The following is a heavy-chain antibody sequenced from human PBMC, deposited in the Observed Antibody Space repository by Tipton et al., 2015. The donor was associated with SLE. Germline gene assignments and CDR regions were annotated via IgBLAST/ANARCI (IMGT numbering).Heavy chain of an antibody. CDR2: IYYSGNT. CDR3: ARDRSGGAGFDY. V-gene: IGHV4-59*01. Sequence: LRLSCTVSGGSISSDYWSWLRQPPGTGLEWIGYIYYSGNTNYHPSLKSRVTISVDTSKKQFSLKLSSVTAADTAVYYCARDRSGGAGFDYWGQGTLVTVSS. J-gene: IGHJ4*02. CDR1: GGSISSDY. D-gene: IGHD6-19*01.